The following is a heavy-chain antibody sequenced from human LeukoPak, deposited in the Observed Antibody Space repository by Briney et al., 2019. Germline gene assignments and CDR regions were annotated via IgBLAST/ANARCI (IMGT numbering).Heavy chain of an antibody. Sequence: PSETLSLTCTVSGGSISSYYWSWIRQPPEKGLEWIGYIYYSGSTNYNPSLKSRVTISVDTSKNQFSLKLSSVTAADTAVYYCASGIAAAGLDYWGQGTLVTVSS. D-gene: IGHD6-13*01. J-gene: IGHJ4*02. V-gene: IGHV4-59*08. CDR1: GGSISSYY. CDR2: IYYSGST. CDR3: ASGIAAAGLDY.